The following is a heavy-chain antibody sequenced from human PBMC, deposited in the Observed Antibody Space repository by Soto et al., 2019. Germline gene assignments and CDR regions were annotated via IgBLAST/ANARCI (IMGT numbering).Heavy chain of an antibody. V-gene: IGHV3-13*01. J-gene: IGHJ5*02. Sequence: GGSLRLSCAASGFTVSSYEMHWVRQGTGKGLEWVSRINIGGDTFYSGSVKGRFTVSRENARNSAYPQMNSLRVGDTAVYYCVRGEMRSSSGHTWFDPWGQGVLVTVSS. CDR2: INIGGDT. CDR1: GFTVSSYE. CDR3: VRGEMRSSSGHTWFDP. D-gene: IGHD6-6*01.